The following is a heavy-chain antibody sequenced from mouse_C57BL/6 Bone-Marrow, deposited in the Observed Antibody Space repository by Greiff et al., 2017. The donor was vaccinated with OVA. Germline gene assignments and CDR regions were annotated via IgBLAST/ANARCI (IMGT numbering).Heavy chain of an antibody. CDR1: GYTFTSYG. J-gene: IGHJ1*03. CDR2: IYPRSGNT. Sequence: VQLVESGAELARPGASVKLSCKASGYTFTSYGISWVKQRTGQGLEWIGEIYPRSGNTYYNEKFKGKATLTADKSSSTAYMELRSLTSEDSAVYFCARIITTVVAHWYFDVWGTGTTVTVSS. D-gene: IGHD1-1*01. CDR3: ARIITTVVAHWYFDV. V-gene: IGHV1-81*01.